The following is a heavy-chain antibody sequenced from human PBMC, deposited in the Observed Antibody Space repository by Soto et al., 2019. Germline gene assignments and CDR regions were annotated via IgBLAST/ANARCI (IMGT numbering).Heavy chain of an antibody. D-gene: IGHD1-26*01. J-gene: IGHJ4*02. V-gene: IGHV3-49*03. CDR3: GRGGAWDVSDF. CDR1: GFTFGDYG. Sequence: EVQLVESGGGLEQPGRSLRLACTASGFTFGDYGVSWIRQAPGKGLEWVGFIRTNVFGATTKYAASVKDRFIISRDDSKGIAYLQMNSQRTEDTAVYYCGRGGAWDVSDFWGQGTLVTVSS. CDR2: IRTNVFGATT.